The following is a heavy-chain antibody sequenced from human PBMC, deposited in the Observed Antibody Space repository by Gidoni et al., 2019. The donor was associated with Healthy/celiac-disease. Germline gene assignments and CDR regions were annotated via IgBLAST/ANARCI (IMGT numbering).Heavy chain of an antibody. CDR2: ISYDGSNK. D-gene: IGHD4-17*01. J-gene: IGHJ4*02. V-gene: IGHV3-30*18. CDR1: GFTFSSYG. CDR3: AKNRDYGDYEAVSFDY. Sequence: QVQLVESGGGVVQPGRSLRLSCAASGFTFSSYGMHGVRHAPGKGLEWVAVISYDGSNKYYADSVKGRFTISRDNSKNTLYLQMNSLRAEDTAVYYCAKNRDYGDYEAVSFDYWGQGTLVTVSS.